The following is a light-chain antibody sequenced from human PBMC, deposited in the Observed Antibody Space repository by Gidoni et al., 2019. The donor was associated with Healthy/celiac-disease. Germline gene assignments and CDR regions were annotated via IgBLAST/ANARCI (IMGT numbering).Light chain of an antibody. J-gene: IGLJ3*02. CDR2: GNS. Sequence: QSVLPHPPSVSGSPGQRVTISCTGSSSNIGEGYDVHWYQQLPGTAPKHLIYGNSNRPSGVPDRFYGPKSGTSASLAITGLQAEDEADYYCQSYDSRMRVFGGGTKLTVL. CDR1: SSNIGEGYD. CDR3: QSYDSRMRV. V-gene: IGLV1-40*01.